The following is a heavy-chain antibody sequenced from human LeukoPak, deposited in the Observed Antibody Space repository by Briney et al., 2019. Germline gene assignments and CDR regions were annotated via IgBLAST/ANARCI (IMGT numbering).Heavy chain of an antibody. J-gene: IGHJ6*02. Sequence: GGSLRLSCAASGFTFSNYGMHWVRQAPGKGLEWVAVISYDGSNKYYADSVKGRFTISRDNSKNTLYLQMNSLRAEDTAVYYCAKDRITMVRGVNYYYYGMDVWGQGTTVTVSS. CDR2: ISYDGSNK. CDR1: GFTFSNYG. D-gene: IGHD3-10*01. V-gene: IGHV3-30*18. CDR3: AKDRITMVRGVNYYYYGMDV.